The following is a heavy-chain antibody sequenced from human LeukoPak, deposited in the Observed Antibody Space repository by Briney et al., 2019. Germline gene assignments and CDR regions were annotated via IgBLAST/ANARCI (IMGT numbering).Heavy chain of an antibody. Sequence: GGSLRLSCAASGFTFSSYSMNWVRQAPGKGLEWVSSISSSSSYIYYADSVKGRFTISRDNAKNSLYLQMNSLRAEDTAVYYCARANGITIFGVPHWTRTGSLDYWGQGTLVTVSS. CDR2: ISSSSSYI. V-gene: IGHV3-21*01. CDR3: ARANGITIFGVPHWTRTGSLDY. CDR1: GFTFSSYS. J-gene: IGHJ4*02. D-gene: IGHD3-3*01.